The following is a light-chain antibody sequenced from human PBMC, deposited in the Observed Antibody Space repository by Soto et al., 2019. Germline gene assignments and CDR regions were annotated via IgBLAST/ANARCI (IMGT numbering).Light chain of an antibody. J-gene: IGLJ2*01. CDR1: SSDVTFYTL. Sequence: QSALTQPASVSGSPGQAVTISCTGVSSDVTFYTLVSWYQHHPGKAPKVLIYEGSKRPSGVSSRFSGSKSANTASLTISGLQAEDESDYYCCSYAGSGLVFGAGTQLTVL. CDR2: EGS. CDR3: CSYAGSGLV. V-gene: IGLV2-23*01.